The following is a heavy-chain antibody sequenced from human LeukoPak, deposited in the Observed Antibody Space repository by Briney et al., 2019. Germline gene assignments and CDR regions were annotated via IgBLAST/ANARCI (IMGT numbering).Heavy chain of an antibody. CDR2: INPSGGST. Sequence: GASVKVSCKASGYTFTSYYMHWVRQAPGQGLEWMGIINPSGGSTSYAQKFQGRVTMTRDMSTSTVYMELSSLRSEDTAVYYCARAGFWSGYYSRDYYYYYYMDVWGKGTTVTVSS. J-gene: IGHJ6*03. D-gene: IGHD3-3*01. CDR1: GYTFTSYY. V-gene: IGHV1-46*01. CDR3: ARAGFWSGYYSRDYYYYYYMDV.